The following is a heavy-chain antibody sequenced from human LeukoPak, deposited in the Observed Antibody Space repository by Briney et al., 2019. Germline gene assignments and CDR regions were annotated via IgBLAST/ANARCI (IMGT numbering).Heavy chain of an antibody. V-gene: IGHV3-30*02. CDR1: GFTFSNYG. CDR3: AKDICGGDRYPSGGY. CDR2: IPYDGSNK. D-gene: IGHD2-21*01. J-gene: IGHJ4*02. Sequence: GGSLRLSCAASGFTFSNYGMHWVRQAPGKGLEWVAFIPYDGSNKYYADSVKGRFTISRDNSKNTLYLQMNSLRAEDTAVYYCAKDICGGDRYPSGGYWGQGTLVTVSS.